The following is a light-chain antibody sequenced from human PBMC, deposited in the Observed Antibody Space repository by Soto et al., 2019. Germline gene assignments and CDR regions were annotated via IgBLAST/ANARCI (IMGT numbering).Light chain of an antibody. CDR3: AAWDDSLNGVV. CDR2: SNN. J-gene: IGLJ2*01. V-gene: IGLV1-44*01. Sequence: QSVVTQQPSASGTPGQRVNISCSGSSSNIGSFTVHWYQQLPGAAPKLLIYSNNQRPSGVPDRFSGSKSGTSASLGISGLQSEDEADYSCAAWDDSLNGVVFGGGTKLTVL. CDR1: SSNIGSFT.